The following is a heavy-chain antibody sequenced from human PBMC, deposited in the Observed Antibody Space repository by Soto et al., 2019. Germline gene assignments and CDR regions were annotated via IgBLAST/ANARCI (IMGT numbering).Heavy chain of an antibody. J-gene: IGHJ4*02. Sequence: EVQLVESGGGLIQPGGSLRLSCAASGFTVSSNYMSWVRQAPGKGLEWVSLIYSGGSTYYADSGKGRFTISRDNSKNTRYLQMNSLRAVDTAVYYCAVYGSGTYYTDYWGQGTLGTVSS. CDR3: AVYGSGTYYTDY. CDR1: GFTVSSNY. V-gene: IGHV3-53*01. D-gene: IGHD3-10*01. CDR2: IYSGGST.